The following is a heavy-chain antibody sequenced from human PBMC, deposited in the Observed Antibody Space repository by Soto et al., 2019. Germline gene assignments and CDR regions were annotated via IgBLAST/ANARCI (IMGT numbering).Heavy chain of an antibody. CDR1: GFTFSSYG. V-gene: IGHV3-30*18. J-gene: IGHJ4*02. Sequence: QVQLVESGGGVVQRGRSLRLSCAASGFTFSSYGMHWVRQAPGKGLEWVAVISYDGSNKYYADSVKGRFTISRDNSKNTLYLQMNSLRAEDTAVYYCAKDQEWLGSFDYWGQGTLVTVSS. CDR3: AKDQEWLGSFDY. CDR2: ISYDGSNK. D-gene: IGHD6-19*01.